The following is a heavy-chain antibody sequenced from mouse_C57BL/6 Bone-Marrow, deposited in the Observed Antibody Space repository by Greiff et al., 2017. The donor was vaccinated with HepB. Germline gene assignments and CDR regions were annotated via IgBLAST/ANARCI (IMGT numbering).Heavy chain of an antibody. Sequence: QVQLQQPGAELVKPGASVKLSCKASGYTFTSYWMHWVKQRPGRGLEWIGRIDPNSGCTKYNEKFKSKATLTVDKPSSTAYMQLSSLTSEDSAVYDCATPYYYGSRRGCYFDYWGQGATLTVSS. CDR2: IDPNSGCT. D-gene: IGHD1-1*01. CDR3: ATPYYYGSRRGCYFDY. CDR1: GYTFTSYW. J-gene: IGHJ2*01. V-gene: IGHV1-72*01.